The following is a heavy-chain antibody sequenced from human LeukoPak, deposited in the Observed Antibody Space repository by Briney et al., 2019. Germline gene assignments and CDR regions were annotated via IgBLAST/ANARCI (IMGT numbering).Heavy chain of an antibody. CDR3: ARGEWDLRD. D-gene: IGHD1-26*01. V-gene: IGHV3-20*04. Sequence: GGSLRLSCAASGFMFADHGMTWVRQVPGKGLEWVSGRNGGSTGYVDSVKGRFTISRDNAKNVLFLQLNNLRPEDTAFYYCARGEWDLRDWGQGTLVIVSS. CDR1: GFMFADHG. CDR2: RNGGST. J-gene: IGHJ4*02.